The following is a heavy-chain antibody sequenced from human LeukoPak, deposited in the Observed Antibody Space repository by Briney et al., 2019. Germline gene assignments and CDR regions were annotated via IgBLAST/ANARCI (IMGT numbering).Heavy chain of an antibody. D-gene: IGHD5-24*01. J-gene: IGHJ4*02. CDR3: ASVARKINYFDY. V-gene: IGHV4-59*05. Sequence: SETLSLTCTVSGGSISSYYWSWIRQPAGKGLEWIGSIYYSGSTYYNPSLKSRVTISVDTSKNQFSLKLSSVTAADTAVYYCASVARKINYFDYWGQGTLVTVSS. CDR1: GGSISSYY. CDR2: IYYSGST.